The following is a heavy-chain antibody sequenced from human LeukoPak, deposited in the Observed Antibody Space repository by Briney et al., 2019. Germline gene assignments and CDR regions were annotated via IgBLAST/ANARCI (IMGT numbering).Heavy chain of an antibody. V-gene: IGHV3-15*07. Sequence: GGSLRLSCAASGFTFTDYNMNWVRQAPGKGLEWVGRIKSKTDGGTTDYIAPVKGRFIISRDDSKNTLYLQMNSLKIEDTAVYYCTTTVGSRRFDYWGQGTLVTVSS. CDR1: GFTFTDYN. J-gene: IGHJ4*02. CDR3: TTTVGSRRFDY. D-gene: IGHD4-23*01. CDR2: IKSKTDGGTT.